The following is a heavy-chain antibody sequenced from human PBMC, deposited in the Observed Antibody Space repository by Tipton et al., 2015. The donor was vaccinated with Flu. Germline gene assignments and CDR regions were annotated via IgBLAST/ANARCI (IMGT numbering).Heavy chain of an antibody. CDR3: ARDEDTSMGTH. D-gene: IGHD5-18*01. V-gene: IGHV4-31*03. Sequence: TLSLTCSVSDASVSSGGYYWSWIRQHPGKGLEWIGYIHYSGTTYYSPSLRSRVTISVDTSKNQFSLKLNSLTAADTAVYYCARDEDTSMGTHRGQGTLVTVSS. CDR1: DASVSSGGYY. J-gene: IGHJ4*02. CDR2: IHYSGTT.